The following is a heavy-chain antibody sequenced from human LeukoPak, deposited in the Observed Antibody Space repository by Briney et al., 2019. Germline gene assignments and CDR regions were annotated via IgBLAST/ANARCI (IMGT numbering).Heavy chain of an antibody. CDR3: ARDPADYYYYYMDV. V-gene: IGHV3-7*01. CDR2: IKQDGSEK. Sequence: GGSLRLSCAASGFTFSSYWMSWVRQAPGKGLEWVANIKQDGSEKYYVDSVKGRFTISRDNAKNSLYLQMNSLRAEDTAVYYCARDPADYYYYYMDVWGKGTTVTISS. J-gene: IGHJ6*03. CDR1: GFTFSSYW.